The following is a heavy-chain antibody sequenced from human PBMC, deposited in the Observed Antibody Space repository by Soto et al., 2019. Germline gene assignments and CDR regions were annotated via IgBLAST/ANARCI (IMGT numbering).Heavy chain of an antibody. D-gene: IGHD1-26*01. CDR3: ARGLFSESSYSGGCYYGDN. J-gene: IGHJ4*02. CDR1: GGSFSGYI. Sequence: SETLSLTCAVYGGSFSGYIWTWIRQSPGKGLQWIGQINHSGSTYYNPSLKSRVTISLYTSSDQFSLELSSVTAADTAVYYCARGLFSESSYSGGCYYGDNWSQGSLVTVS. CDR2: INHSGST. V-gene: IGHV4-34*01.